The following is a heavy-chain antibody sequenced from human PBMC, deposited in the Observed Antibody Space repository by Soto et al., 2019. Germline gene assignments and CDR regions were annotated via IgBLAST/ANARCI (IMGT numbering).Heavy chain of an antibody. D-gene: IGHD3-10*01. CDR3: ARDQPPLWFGELSYCYMDV. J-gene: IGHJ6*03. V-gene: IGHV1-18*01. CDR2: ISAYNGNT. Sequence: QGQLVQSGAEVKKPGASVKVSCKASGYTFTRYGISWVRQAPGQGLEWMGWISAYNGNTNYAQKLQGRVTMTTDTSTSTAYMELRSLRSADTAVYYCARDQPPLWFGELSYCYMDVWGNGTTVTVSS. CDR1: GYTFTRYG.